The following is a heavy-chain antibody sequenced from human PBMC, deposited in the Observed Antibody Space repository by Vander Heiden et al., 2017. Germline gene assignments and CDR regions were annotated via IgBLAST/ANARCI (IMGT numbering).Heavy chain of an antibody. Sequence: QVQLVESGGGVVQPGRSLRLSCAASGFTFSSYGLHWVRQAPGKGLEWVAVRSYDGSNKYYADSVKGRFTISRDNSKNTLYLQMNSLRAEDTAVYYCAKGSRAFGGVIVHDAFDIWGQGTMVTVSS. J-gene: IGHJ3*02. V-gene: IGHV3-30*18. CDR3: AKGSRAFGGVIVHDAFDI. D-gene: IGHD3-16*02. CDR2: RSYDGSNK. CDR1: GFTFSSYG.